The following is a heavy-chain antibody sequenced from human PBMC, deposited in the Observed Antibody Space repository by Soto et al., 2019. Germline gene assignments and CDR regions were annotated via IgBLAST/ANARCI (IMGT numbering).Heavy chain of an antibody. CDR3: ARCGGGSAVDYADHWYCDL. J-gene: IGHJ2*01. V-gene: IGHV1-69*02. D-gene: IGHD4-17*01. CDR2: IIPILGIA. CDR1: GGTFSSYT. Sequence: QVQLVQSGAEVKKPGSSVKVSCKASGGTFSSYTISWVRQPPGQGLEWMGRIIPILGIANYAQKFPGRVTMTADKATSTAYVDLSSLRAEDTAVYYCARCGGGSAVDYADHWYCDLRGRGTLVTVSS.